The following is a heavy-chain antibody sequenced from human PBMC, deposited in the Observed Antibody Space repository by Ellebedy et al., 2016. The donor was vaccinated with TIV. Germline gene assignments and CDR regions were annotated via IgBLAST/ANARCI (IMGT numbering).Heavy chain of an antibody. Sequence: AASVKVSCKASGYTFASYDINWVRQANGQGLEWMGWMNPKSGNTGYAQKFQGRVTMTRNTSISTAFMELSRLRCEDTAGYYCARGRREKWSSYLFDHWGQGTLGPVSS. J-gene: IGHJ4*02. CDR3: ARGRREKWSSYLFDH. D-gene: IGHD2-8*01. CDR2: MNPKSGNT. V-gene: IGHV1-8*01. CDR1: GYTFASYD.